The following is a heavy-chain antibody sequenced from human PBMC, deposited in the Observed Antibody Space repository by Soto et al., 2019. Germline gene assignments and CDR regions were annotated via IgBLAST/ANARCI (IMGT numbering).Heavy chain of an antibody. Sequence: GGSLRLSCAASGFTFDSVGMSWVRQAPGKGLEWVSSISDSGTKTFYADSVKGRFAISRDTSKSTVYMQMNNLRVEDTALYYCAKDGNRKDDYWGQGTVVTVSS. CDR2: ISDSGTKT. V-gene: IGHV3-23*01. CDR3: AKDGNRKDDY. J-gene: IGHJ4*02. CDR1: GFTFDSVG.